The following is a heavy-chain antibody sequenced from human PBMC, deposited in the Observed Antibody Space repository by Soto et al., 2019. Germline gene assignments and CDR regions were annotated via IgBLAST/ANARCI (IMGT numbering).Heavy chain of an antibody. D-gene: IGHD4-4*01. CDR3: ARATVTTSPGNYYYYYYMDV. Sequence: EVQLVESGGGLVQPGGSLRLSCAASGFTFSSYSMNWVRQAPGKGLEWVSYISSSSSTIYYADSVKARFTISRDNAKNSLYLQMNSLRAEDTAVYYCARATVTTSPGNYYYYYYMDVCGKGTTVTVSS. J-gene: IGHJ6*03. CDR2: ISSSSSTI. V-gene: IGHV3-48*01. CDR1: GFTFSSYS.